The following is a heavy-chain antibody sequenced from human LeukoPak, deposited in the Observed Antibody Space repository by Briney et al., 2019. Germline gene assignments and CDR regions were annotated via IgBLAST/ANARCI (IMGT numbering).Heavy chain of an antibody. CDR1: GFTFSNYG. D-gene: IGHD3-10*01. CDR3: ARDVTYYGSGSYGNDY. CDR2: ISYNGGSQ. V-gene: IGHV3-30*03. J-gene: IGHJ4*02. Sequence: GGSLRLSCAASGFTFSNYGMHWVRQAPGKGLEWVTVISYNGGSQFYADSVKGRFTISRDNSKNTLYLQMNGLRAEDTAVYYCARDVTYYGSGSYGNDYWGQGTLVTVSS.